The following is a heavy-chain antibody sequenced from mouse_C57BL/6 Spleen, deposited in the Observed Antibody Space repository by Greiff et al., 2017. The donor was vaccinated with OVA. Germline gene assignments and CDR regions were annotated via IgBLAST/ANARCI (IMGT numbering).Heavy chain of an antibody. CDR3: ARDDYDDWFAY. J-gene: IGHJ3*01. Sequence: QVQLKESGAELVRPGASVKLSCKASGYTFTDYYINWVKQRPGQGLEWIARIYPGSGNTYYNEKFKGKATLTAEKSSSTAYMQLSSLTSEDSAVYFCARDDYDDWFAYWGQGTLVTVSA. CDR2: IYPGSGNT. D-gene: IGHD2-4*01. V-gene: IGHV1-76*01. CDR1: GYTFTDYY.